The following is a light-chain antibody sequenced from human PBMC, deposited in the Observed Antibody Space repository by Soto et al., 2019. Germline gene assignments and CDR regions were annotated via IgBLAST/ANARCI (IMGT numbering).Light chain of an antibody. CDR3: QQYNSYWT. CDR1: QSISSW. J-gene: IGKJ1*01. Sequence: DIQMTQSPSTLSASVGDRVTITCRASQSISSWLAWYQQKPGKAPKLLIYKASSLESGVPSRFSGSGSGPEFNLTISSLQPDDFATYYCQQYNSYWTFGQGTKVEIK. CDR2: KAS. V-gene: IGKV1-5*03.